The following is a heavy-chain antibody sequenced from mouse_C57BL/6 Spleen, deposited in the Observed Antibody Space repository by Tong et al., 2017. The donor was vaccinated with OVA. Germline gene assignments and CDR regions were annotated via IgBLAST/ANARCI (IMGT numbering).Heavy chain of an antibody. D-gene: IGHD6-1*01. CDR3: ARLAHYFDY. V-gene: IGHV14-1*02. Sequence: EVQLQESGAELVRPGALVKLSCKASGFNIKDYYMHWVKQRPEQGLEWIGWIDPENGNTIYDPKFQGKASITADTSSNTAYLQLSSLTSEDTAVYYCARLAHYFDYWGQGTTLTVSS. J-gene: IGHJ2*01. CDR1: GFNIKDYY. CDR2: IDPENGNT.